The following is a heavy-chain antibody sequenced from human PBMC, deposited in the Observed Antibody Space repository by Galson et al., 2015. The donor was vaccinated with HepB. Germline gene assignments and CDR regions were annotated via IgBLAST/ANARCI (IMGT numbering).Heavy chain of an antibody. D-gene: IGHD1-26*01. V-gene: IGHV5-51*01. J-gene: IGHJ3*02. CDR3: ARSRVVGSQNGFDI. CDR1: GYTFPNYW. Sequence: QSGAEVKKPGESLKISCKGSGYTFPNYWIGWVRQMPGKGLEWMGHIYPGDSDTKYSPSFQGQVTISADKSINTAYLQWSSLKASDIAIYYCARSRVVGSQNGFDIWGQGTTVTVSS. CDR2: IYPGDSDT.